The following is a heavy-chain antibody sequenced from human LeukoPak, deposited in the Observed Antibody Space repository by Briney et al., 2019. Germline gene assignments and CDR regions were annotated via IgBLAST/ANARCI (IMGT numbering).Heavy chain of an antibody. CDR3: ARTVIYCSGGSCYSHVAFDV. CDR1: GFTFSSYS. J-gene: IGHJ3*01. Sequence: PGGSLRLSCAASGFTFSSYSMNWVRQAPGKGLEWVSSISSSSSYIYYADSVKGRFTISRDNAKNSLYLQMNSLRAEDTAVYYCARTVIYCSGGSCYSHVAFDVWGQRTMVTVSS. D-gene: IGHD2-15*01. V-gene: IGHV3-21*01. CDR2: ISSSSSYI.